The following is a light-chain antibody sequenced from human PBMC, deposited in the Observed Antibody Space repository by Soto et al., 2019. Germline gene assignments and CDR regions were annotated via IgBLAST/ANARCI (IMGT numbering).Light chain of an antibody. Sequence: IVLTQSPGPLSLSPGERATLSCRASQSVSSSYLAWYQQKPGQAPRLLIYDASNRATGIPARFSGSGSGTDFTLTISSLEPEDFAVYYCQQRSNWITFGQGTRLEIK. CDR2: DAS. J-gene: IGKJ5*01. V-gene: IGKV3D-20*02. CDR3: QQRSNWIT. CDR1: QSVSSSY.